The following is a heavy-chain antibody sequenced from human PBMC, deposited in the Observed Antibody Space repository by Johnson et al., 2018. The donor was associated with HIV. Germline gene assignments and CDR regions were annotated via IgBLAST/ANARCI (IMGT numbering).Heavy chain of an antibody. Sequence: VQLVESGGGLVQPGGSLRLSCAASGFSISSNYMSWIRQAPGKGLEWVSVIYRAGSTYYADSVKDRFTISRDISKNTIYLQMNSLRAEDTAMYYCARDGTETGPDDAFDIWGQGTMGTVSS. D-gene: IGHD1-1*01. J-gene: IGHJ3*02. V-gene: IGHV3-66*01. CDR3: ARDGTETGPDDAFDI. CDR2: IYRAGST. CDR1: GFSISSNY.